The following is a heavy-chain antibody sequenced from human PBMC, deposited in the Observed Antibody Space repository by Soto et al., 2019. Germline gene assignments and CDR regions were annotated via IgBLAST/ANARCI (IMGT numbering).Heavy chain of an antibody. V-gene: IGHV4-4*02. D-gene: IGHD3-10*02. Sequence: QVQLQASGPGLVKPSGTLSLPCAVSGGSIRSSTWWIWVRKPPGKGLEGIGEIYLSGSTNYTPSLESRVTRSVDKSKNQFSLKLSSVTAADTAVYYCASVRGGYYYAMDVWGQGTTVTVSS. CDR3: ASVRGGYYYAMDV. CDR2: IYLSGST. J-gene: IGHJ6*02. CDR1: GGSIRSSTW.